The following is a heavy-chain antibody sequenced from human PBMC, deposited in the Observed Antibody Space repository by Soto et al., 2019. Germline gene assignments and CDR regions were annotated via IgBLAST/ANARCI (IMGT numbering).Heavy chain of an antibody. V-gene: IGHV4-59*08. CDR1: GGPISSYY. J-gene: IGHJ5*02. CDR3: ARGHLLIGP. CDR2: IYYSGST. D-gene: IGHD3-10*01. Sequence: PSETLSLTCTVSGGPISSYYWSWMRQPPGKGLEWIGYIYYSGSTNYNPSLKSRVTISVDTSKNQFSLKLTSVTAADTAMYYCARGHLLIGPWGQGTLVTVSS.